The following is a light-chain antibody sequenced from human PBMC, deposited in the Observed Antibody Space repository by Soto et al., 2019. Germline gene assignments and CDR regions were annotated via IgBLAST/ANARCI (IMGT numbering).Light chain of an antibody. V-gene: IGKV3-20*01. CDR2: GAS. J-gene: IGKJ1*01. CDR3: QQYGSSPPLWT. Sequence: EIVLTQSPGTLSLSPGERATLSCRASQSVSSSYLAWYQQKPDQAPRLLIYGASSRATGIPDRFSGSGSGTDFTLTISRLEPEDFAVYYCQQYGSSPPLWTFGQGTKVEIK. CDR1: QSVSSSY.